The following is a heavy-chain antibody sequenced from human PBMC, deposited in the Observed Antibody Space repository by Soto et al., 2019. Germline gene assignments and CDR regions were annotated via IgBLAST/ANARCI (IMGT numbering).Heavy chain of an antibody. CDR2: ISYDGSNK. J-gene: IGHJ4*02. V-gene: IGHV3-30-3*01. CDR3: VRDRNYGDYVSDYFDY. D-gene: IGHD4-17*01. CDR1: GFTFSSYA. Sequence: GGSLRLSCAASGFTFSSYAMHWVRQAPGKGLEWVAVISYDGSNKYYADSVKGRFTISRDNSKNTLYLQMNSLRAEDTAVYYCVRDRNYGDYVSDYFDYWGQGTLVTVST.